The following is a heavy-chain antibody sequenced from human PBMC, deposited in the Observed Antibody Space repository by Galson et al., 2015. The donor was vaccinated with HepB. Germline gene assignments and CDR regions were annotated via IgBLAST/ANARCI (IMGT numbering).Heavy chain of an antibody. Sequence: SLRLSCAASGFTFSSYAMHWVRQAPGKGLEWVAVIWYDGSNKYYADSVKGRFTISRDNSKNTLYLQMNSLRAEDTAVYYCARRTYYDILTGKGHYYYYYMDVWGKGTTVTVSS. V-gene: IGHV3-33*08. D-gene: IGHD3-9*01. CDR3: ARRTYYDILTGKGHYYYYYMDV. CDR1: GFTFSSYA. J-gene: IGHJ6*03. CDR2: IWYDGSNK.